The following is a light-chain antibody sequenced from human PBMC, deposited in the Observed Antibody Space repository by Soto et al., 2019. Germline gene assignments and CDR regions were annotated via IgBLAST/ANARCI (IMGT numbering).Light chain of an antibody. CDR3: QNFNSAPLT. CDR1: EDIRND. J-gene: IGKJ4*01. Sequence: DIQMTQSPSSLSASVGDRVTITCRASEDIRNDLGWYQHKPGKAPKRLIYAASSLHSGVPPRFSGSGSGTEFTLTISSLQPEDVATYYCQNFNSAPLTFGGGTKVEIK. CDR2: AAS. V-gene: IGKV1-17*01.